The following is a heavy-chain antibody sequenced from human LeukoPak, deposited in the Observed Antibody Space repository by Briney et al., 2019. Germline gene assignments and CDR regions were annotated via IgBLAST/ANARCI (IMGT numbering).Heavy chain of an antibody. D-gene: IGHD1-26*01. CDR3: VRVGTYFFLS. CDR1: GGSISSNW. V-gene: IGHV4-4*02. Sequence: SETLSLTCAVSGGSISSNWWSWVRQPPGKGLEWIGEIDHSGSTNYNPSLKSRVTISVDKSESQFSLKLSSVTAADTAVYYCVRVGTYFFLSWGQGTLVTVSS. J-gene: IGHJ5*02. CDR2: IDHSGST.